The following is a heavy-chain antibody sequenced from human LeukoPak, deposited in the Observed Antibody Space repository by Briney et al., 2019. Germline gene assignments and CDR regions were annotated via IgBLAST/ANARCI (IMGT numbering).Heavy chain of an antibody. Sequence: PSETLSLTCTVSGGSISSSSYYWGWIRQPPGKGLEWIGSIYYSGSTYYNPSLKSRVTISVDTSKNQFSLKLSSVTAADTAVYYCARHEVLRFLEWFFNWFDPWGQGTLVTVSS. CDR3: ARHEVLRFLEWFFNWFDP. D-gene: IGHD3-3*01. J-gene: IGHJ5*02. CDR2: IYYSGST. V-gene: IGHV4-39*01. CDR1: GGSISSSSYY.